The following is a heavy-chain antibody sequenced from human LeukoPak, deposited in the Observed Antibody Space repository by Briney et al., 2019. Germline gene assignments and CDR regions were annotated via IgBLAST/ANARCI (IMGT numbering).Heavy chain of an antibody. CDR2: ISAYNGNT. CDR1: GYTFTNYV. D-gene: IGHD1-26*01. V-gene: IGHV1-18*01. J-gene: IGHJ4*02. CDR3: ARSGSYYYYFDY. Sequence: ASVKVSCKASGYTFTNYVISWVRQAPGQGLEWMGWISAYNGNTNYAQKLQGRVTMTTDTSTSTAYMELRSLRSDDTAVYYCARSGSYYYYFDYWGQGTLVTVSS.